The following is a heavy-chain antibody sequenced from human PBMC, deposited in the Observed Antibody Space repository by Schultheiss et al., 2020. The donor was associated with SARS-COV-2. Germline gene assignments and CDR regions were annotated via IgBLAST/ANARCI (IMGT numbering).Heavy chain of an antibody. Sequence: SETLSLTCTVSGGSISSGYYWGWIRQPPGKGLEWIGEINHSGSTNYNPSLKSRVTISVDTSKNQFSLQLNSVTPEDTAVYYCARDEIRGSGAYDYWGQGTLVTVSS. CDR3: ARDEIRGSGAYDY. CDR1: GGSISSGYY. J-gene: IGHJ4*02. CDR2: INHSGST. D-gene: IGHD3-10*01. V-gene: IGHV4-38-2*02.